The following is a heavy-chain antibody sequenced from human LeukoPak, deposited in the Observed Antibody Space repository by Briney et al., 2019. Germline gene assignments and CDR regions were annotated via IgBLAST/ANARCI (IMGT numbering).Heavy chain of an antibody. D-gene: IGHD2-2*01. V-gene: IGHV3-23*01. CDR2: ISGSGGST. Sequence: GGSLRLSCAASGFTFSSYAMNWVRQAPGKGLEWVSVISGSGGSTYYADSVKGRFTISRDNSKNTLYLQMNSLRAEDTAVYYCARRLVTAGITDFFDSWGQGTLVSVSS. CDR3: ARRLVTAGITDFFDS. J-gene: IGHJ4*02. CDR1: GFTFSSYA.